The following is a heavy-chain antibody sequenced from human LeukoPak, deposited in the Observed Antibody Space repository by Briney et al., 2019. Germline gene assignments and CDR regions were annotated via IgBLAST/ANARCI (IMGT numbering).Heavy chain of an antibody. J-gene: IGHJ4*02. Sequence: ASVKVSCKACGYTFTSYAMHWVRQAPGQRLEWMGWINAGNGNTKYSQKFQGRVTITRDTSASTAYMELSSLRSEDTAVYYCARDGLRVTTDPYYFDYWGQGTLVTVSS. V-gene: IGHV1-3*01. CDR1: GYTFTSYA. D-gene: IGHD4-17*01. CDR3: ARDGLRVTTDPYYFDY. CDR2: INAGNGNT.